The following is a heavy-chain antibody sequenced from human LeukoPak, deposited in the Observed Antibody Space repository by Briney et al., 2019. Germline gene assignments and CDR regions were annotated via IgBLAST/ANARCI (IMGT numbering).Heavy chain of an antibody. CDR2: INHSGST. V-gene: IGHV4-34*01. J-gene: IGHJ1*01. D-gene: IGHD4-11*01. CDR3: ARTRFLGYSNFKYFQH. CDR1: GGSFSGYY. Sequence: PSETLSLTCAVYGGSFSGYYWSWIRQPPGKGLEWIGEINHSGSTNYNPSLKSRVTISVDTSKNQFSLKLSSVTAADTAVYYCARTRFLGYSNFKYFQHWGQGTLVTVSS.